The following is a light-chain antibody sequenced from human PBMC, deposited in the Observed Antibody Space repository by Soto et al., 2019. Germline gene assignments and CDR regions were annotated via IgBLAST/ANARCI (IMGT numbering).Light chain of an antibody. CDR1: QSVGSD. Sequence: EIVLTPSPATLSLSPGERATLACRAIQSVGSDLAWYQQKPGQAPRLLIYDASNRATGIPARFSGSGSGTDSTLTISSLEPEDFAVYYCQQRRKRPRTYGQGTKGEIK. CDR3: QQRRKRPRT. J-gene: IGKJ1*01. V-gene: IGKV3-11*01. CDR2: DAS.